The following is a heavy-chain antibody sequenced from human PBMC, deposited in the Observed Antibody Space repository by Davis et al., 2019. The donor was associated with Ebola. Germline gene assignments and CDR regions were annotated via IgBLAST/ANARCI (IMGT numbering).Heavy chain of an antibody. CDR3: AKHYYGSGSYYGPIFDY. J-gene: IGHJ4*02. Sequence: PGGSLRLSCAASGFTFDDYGMSWVRQAPGKGLEWVSGINWNGGSTGYADSVKGRFTISRDNSKNTLYLQMNSLRAEDTALYYCAKHYYGSGSYYGPIFDYWGQGTLVTVSS. CDR2: INWNGGST. D-gene: IGHD3-10*01. CDR1: GFTFDDYG. V-gene: IGHV3-20*04.